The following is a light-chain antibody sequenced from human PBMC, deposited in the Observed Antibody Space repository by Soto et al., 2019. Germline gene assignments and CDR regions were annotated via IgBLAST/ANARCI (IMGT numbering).Light chain of an antibody. J-gene: IGKJ1*01. CDR3: QQSYSTLSWT. CDR2: AAY. V-gene: IGKV1-39*01. CDR1: QSISSY. Sequence: DIQMTQSPSSLSASVGDRVTITCRASQSISSYLNWYQQKPGKAPKLLIYAAYSLQSGVPSRFSGSGSGTDFTLTISSLQPEDFATYYCQQSYSTLSWTFCQGTKVEIK.